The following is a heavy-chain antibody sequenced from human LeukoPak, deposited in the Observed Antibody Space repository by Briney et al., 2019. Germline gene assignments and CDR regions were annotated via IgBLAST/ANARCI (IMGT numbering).Heavy chain of an antibody. D-gene: IGHD3-10*01. CDR3: ARDRSGSGSNYFDY. CDR2: INPNSGGT. Sequence: ASVKVSCRASGYTFTAYYIHWVRQAPGQGREWVGWINPNSGGTNYAQKFQGRVTMTRDTSISTAYMELNILRSDDTAVYYCARDRSGSGSNYFDYWGQGTLVTVSS. V-gene: IGHV1-2*02. J-gene: IGHJ4*02. CDR1: GYTFTAYY.